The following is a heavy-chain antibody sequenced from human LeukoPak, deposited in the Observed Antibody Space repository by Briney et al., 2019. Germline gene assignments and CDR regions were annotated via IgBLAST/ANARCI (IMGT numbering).Heavy chain of an antibody. CDR3: ASRRENPALADEYFDY. CDR1: GGTFSSYA. CDR2: IIPILGIA. J-gene: IGHJ4*02. D-gene: IGHD5-18*01. V-gene: IGHV1-69*04. Sequence: SVKVSCKASGGTFSSYAISWVRQAPGQGLEWMGRIIPILGIANYAQKFQGRVTITAHKSTSTAYMELSSLRSEDTAVYYCASRRENPALADEYFDYWGQGTLVTVSS.